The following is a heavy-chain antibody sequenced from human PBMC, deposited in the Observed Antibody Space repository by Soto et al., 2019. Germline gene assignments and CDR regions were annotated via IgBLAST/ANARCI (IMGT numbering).Heavy chain of an antibody. CDR2: MNPNSGNT. D-gene: IGHD3-10*01. J-gene: IGHJ4*02. V-gene: IGHV1-8*01. CDR1: GYTFTSYD. Sequence: ASVKVSCKASGYTFTSYDINWVRQATGQGLEWMGWMNPNSGNTGYAQKFQGRVTMTRNTSISTTYMELSSLRSEDTAVYYCAGGQHSITMVRGVSIFDYWGQGTLVTVSS. CDR3: AGGQHSITMVRGVSIFDY.